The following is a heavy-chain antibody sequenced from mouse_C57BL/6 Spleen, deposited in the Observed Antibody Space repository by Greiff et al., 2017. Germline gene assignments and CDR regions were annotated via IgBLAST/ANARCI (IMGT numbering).Heavy chain of an antibody. D-gene: IGHD2-4*01. Sequence: EVKVVESGRGLVQPKRPLKLSCAVSGFTFNTYVLHWVRQAPGKGLEWVARIRSRSSIYATYYVDSVKDRFTNSRDNSQSMLYQQMNKLKTEDTAMYYCVRGGDYYDYDGDWYFDVWGTGTTVTVSS. V-gene: IGHV10-3*01. J-gene: IGHJ1*03. CDR1: GFTFNTYV. CDR2: IRSRSSIYAT. CDR3: VRGGDYYDYDGDWYFDV.